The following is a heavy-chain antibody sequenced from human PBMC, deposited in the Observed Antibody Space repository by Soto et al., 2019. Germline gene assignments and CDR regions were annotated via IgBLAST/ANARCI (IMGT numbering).Heavy chain of an antibody. CDR3: AKRYSSWYYFDY. CDR2: IGSSGGPT. Sequence: SLRLSCAASGFTFSSYAMSWVRQAPENGLEWVSAIGSSGGPTYYADSVKGRFTISRDNSKNTLYLQMNSLRAEDTAVYYCAKRYSSWYYFDYWGQGTLVTVSS. V-gene: IGHV3-23*01. D-gene: IGHD6-13*01. J-gene: IGHJ4*02. CDR1: GFTFSSYA.